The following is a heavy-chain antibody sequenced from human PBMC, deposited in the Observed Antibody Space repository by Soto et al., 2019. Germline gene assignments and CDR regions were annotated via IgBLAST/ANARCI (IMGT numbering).Heavy chain of an antibody. CDR1: GGSISSSNW. Sequence: QVQLQESGPGLVKPSGTLSLTCAVSGGSISSSNWWSWVRQPPGKGLEWIGEIFHNGNTYSNPSLTGRVTMSVDKSKNQFSLNLNSVTAADTAVYYCASRTYAMDVWGQRTTVTVSS. CDR3: ASRTYAMDV. CDR2: IFHNGNT. V-gene: IGHV4-4*02. J-gene: IGHJ6*02.